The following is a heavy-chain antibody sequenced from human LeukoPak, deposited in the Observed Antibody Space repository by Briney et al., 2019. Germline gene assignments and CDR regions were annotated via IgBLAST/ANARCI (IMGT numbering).Heavy chain of an antibody. CDR1: GFTFSTYG. CDR3: ARGDTTGTTGPFDC. V-gene: IGHV3-30*03. D-gene: IGHD1-1*01. J-gene: IGHJ4*02. Sequence: GRSLRLSCAASGFTFSTYGMHWVRQAPGKGLEWVAVISYDGSNKYYADSVKGRFTISRDNSKNTLYLQMNSLRAEDTAVYYCARGDTTGTTGPFDCWGQGTLVTVSS. CDR2: ISYDGSNK.